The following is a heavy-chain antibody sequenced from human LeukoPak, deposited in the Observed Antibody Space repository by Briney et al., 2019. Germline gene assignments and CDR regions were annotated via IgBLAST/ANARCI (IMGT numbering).Heavy chain of an antibody. D-gene: IGHD6-13*01. CDR2: ISGSGGST. Sequence: GGSLRLSCAASGFTFSSYAMSWVRQAPGKGLEWVSAISGSGGSTCYADSVKGRFTISRDNSKNTLYLQMNSLRAEDTAVYYCAKDRYSSSWYSDYWGQGTLVTVSS. J-gene: IGHJ4*02. CDR3: AKDRYSSSWYSDY. CDR1: GFTFSSYA. V-gene: IGHV3-23*01.